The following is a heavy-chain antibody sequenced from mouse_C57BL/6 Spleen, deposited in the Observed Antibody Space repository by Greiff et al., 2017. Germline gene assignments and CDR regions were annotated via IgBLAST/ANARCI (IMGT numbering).Heavy chain of an antibody. D-gene: IGHD1-1*01. CDR3: ARDGYGSSRYYFDY. CDR2: IYPGDGDT. J-gene: IGHJ2*01. CDR1: GYAFSSSW. V-gene: IGHV1-82*01. Sequence: VQLQQSGPELVKPGASVKISCKASGYAFSSSWMNWVKQRPGKGLEWIGRIYPGDGDTNYNGKFKGKATLTADKSSSTAYMQLSSLTSEDSAVXFCARDGYGSSRYYFDYWGQGTTLTVSS.